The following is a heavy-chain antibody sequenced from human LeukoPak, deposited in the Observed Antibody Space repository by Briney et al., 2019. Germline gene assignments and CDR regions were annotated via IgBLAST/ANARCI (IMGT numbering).Heavy chain of an antibody. CDR2: IYYSGST. CDR3: ARGRIGYCSGGSCYFRFDP. D-gene: IGHD2-15*01. Sequence: SETLSLTCTVSGGSISSSSYYWGWIRQPPGKGLEWIGSIYYSGSTNYNPSLKSRVTISVDTSKNQFSLKLSSVTAADTAVYYCARGRIGYCSGGSCYFRFDPWGQGTLVTVSS. V-gene: IGHV4-39*07. J-gene: IGHJ5*02. CDR1: GGSISSSSYY.